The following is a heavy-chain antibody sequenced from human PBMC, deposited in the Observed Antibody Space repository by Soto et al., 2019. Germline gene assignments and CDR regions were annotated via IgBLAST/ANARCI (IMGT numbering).Heavy chain of an antibody. CDR1: GGSISSSSYY. CDR2: IYYSGST. CDR3: ARHGLLWFGELLYYFDY. J-gene: IGHJ4*02. D-gene: IGHD3-10*01. Sequence: SETLSLTCSVSGGSISSSSYYWGWIRQHPGKRLEWIGSIYYSGSTYYNPSLKSRVTISVDTSKNQFSLKLSSVTAADTAVYYCARHGLLWFGELLYYFDYWGQGTLVTVSS. V-gene: IGHV4-39*01.